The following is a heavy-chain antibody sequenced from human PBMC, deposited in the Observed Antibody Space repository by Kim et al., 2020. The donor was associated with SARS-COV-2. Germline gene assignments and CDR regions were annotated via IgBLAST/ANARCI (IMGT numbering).Heavy chain of an antibody. D-gene: IGHD2-15*01. CDR2: ISGSGGST. CDR1: GFTFSSYA. V-gene: IGHV3-23*01. J-gene: IGHJ5*02. Sequence: GGSLRLSCAASGFTFSSYAMSWVRQAPGKGLEWVSAISGSGGSTYYADSVKGRFTISRDNSKNTLYLQMNSLRAEDTAVYYCAKDSFHGGNAKGFDPWGQGTLVTVSS. CDR3: AKDSFHGGNAKGFDP.